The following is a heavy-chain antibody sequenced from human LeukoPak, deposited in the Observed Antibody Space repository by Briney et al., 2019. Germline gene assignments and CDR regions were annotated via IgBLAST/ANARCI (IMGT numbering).Heavy chain of an antibody. CDR1: GFTFSSYG. J-gene: IGHJ6*02. CDR3: AKDIVAVVGSMDYGVDV. V-gene: IGHV3-30*18. CDR2: ISYEGSNK. D-gene: IGHD6-19*01. Sequence: GGSLRLSCAASGFTFSSYGMHWVRQAPGKGLEWVAVISYEGSNKYYADSVKGRFTISRDNSKNTLYLQMNSLRAEDTAVYYCAKDIVAVVGSMDYGVDVWGQGTTVTVSS.